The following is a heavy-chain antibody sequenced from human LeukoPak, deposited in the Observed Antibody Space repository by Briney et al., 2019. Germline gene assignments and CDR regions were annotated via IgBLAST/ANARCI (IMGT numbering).Heavy chain of an antibody. CDR2: IKQDGSEK. Sequence: PGGSLRLSCAASGFTFSSYWMSWVRQAPGKGLEWVANIKQDGSEKYYVDSVKGRFTISRDNAKNSLYLQMNSLRAEDTAVYYCAREMGITMIVVVITQRAFDYWGQGTLVTVSS. D-gene: IGHD3-22*01. J-gene: IGHJ4*02. CDR3: AREMGITMIVVVITQRAFDY. CDR1: GFTFSSYW. V-gene: IGHV3-7*01.